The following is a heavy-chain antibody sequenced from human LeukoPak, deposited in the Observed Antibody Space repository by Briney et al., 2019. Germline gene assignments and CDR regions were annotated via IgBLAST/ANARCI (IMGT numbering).Heavy chain of an antibody. J-gene: IGHJ4*02. CDR3: ARDVSGSRDY. V-gene: IGHV1-2*02. D-gene: IGHD1-26*01. Sequence: GASVKVSCKASGYTFTGYFMYWVRQAPGQGLEWMGWINPNSGGTNYAQKFQGRVTMTRDASISTAYMELRSLRSDNTAVYYCARDVSGSRDYWGQGTLITVSS. CDR2: INPNSGGT. CDR1: GYTFTGYF.